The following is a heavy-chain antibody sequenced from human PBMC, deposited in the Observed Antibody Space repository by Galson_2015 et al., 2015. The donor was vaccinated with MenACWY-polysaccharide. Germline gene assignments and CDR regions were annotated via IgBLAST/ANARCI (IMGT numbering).Heavy chain of an antibody. CDR2: IRSDGSNK. V-gene: IGHV3-30*02. D-gene: IGHD3-10*01. Sequence: SLRLSCAASGFPFSSYGMHWVRQAPGRGLEWVAFIRSDGSNKYYADSVKGRFTISRDNSKNTLYLQMNSLRAEDTAVYYCAKRRSGSFYIVHNWGQGTLVTVSS. CDR3: AKRRSGSFYIVHN. J-gene: IGHJ4*02. CDR1: GFPFSSYG.